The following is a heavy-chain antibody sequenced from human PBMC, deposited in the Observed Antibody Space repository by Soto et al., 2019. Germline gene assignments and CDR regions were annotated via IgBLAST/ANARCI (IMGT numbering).Heavy chain of an antibody. J-gene: IGHJ4*02. V-gene: IGHV3-30-3*01. CDR1: GFTFSSYA. CDR3: ATGRSYYDILTGYYTGY. D-gene: IGHD3-9*01. CDR2: ISYDGSNK. Sequence: QVQLVESGGGVVQPGRSLRLSCAASGFTFSSYAMHWVRQAPGKGLEWVAVISYDGSNKYYADSVKGRFTISRDNSKNTLYLQMNSLRAEDTAVYYCATGRSYYDILTGYYTGYWGQGTLVTVSS.